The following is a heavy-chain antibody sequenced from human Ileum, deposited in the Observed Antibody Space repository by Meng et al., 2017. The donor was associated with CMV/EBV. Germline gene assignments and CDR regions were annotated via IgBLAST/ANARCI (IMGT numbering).Heavy chain of an antibody. D-gene: IGHD5-24*01. J-gene: IGHJ1*01. CDR3: ASGRLQFTPSALQH. CDR2: VNNRGRT. V-gene: IGHV4-34*02. Sequence: QVQLQHGGAGPLKPSETLSLTCAVSGEPLNGFFCSWIRQPPGRGLEWIGEVNNRGRTNYNPSLKSRLTISIDTSKRQLSLMVTSVTAADSAIYYCASGRLQFTPSALQHWGPGTLVTVSS. CDR1: GEPLNGFF.